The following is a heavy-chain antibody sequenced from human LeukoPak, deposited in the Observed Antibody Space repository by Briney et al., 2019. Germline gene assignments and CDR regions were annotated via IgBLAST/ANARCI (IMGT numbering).Heavy chain of an antibody. CDR3: ARDLGNSRLVVVFDWGGRRLDP. CDR2: IKSDGSST. CDR1: GFIFSDYW. J-gene: IGHJ5*02. V-gene: IGHV3-74*01. D-gene: IGHD3-22*01. Sequence: GGSLRLSCAASGFIFSDYWMHWVRQGPGKGLVWVSRIKSDGSSTSYAESVKGRFTISRDNAKNTVYVHMNSLRAEDTAVYYCARDLGNSRLVVVFDWGGRRLDPWGQGTLVTVSS.